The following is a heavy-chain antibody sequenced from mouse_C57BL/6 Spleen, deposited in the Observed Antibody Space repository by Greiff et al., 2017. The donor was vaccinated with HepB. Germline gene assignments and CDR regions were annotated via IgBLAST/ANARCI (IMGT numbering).Heavy chain of an antibody. J-gene: IGHJ1*03. CDR1: GYSFTDYN. CDR2: INPNYGTT. CDR3: ARELVTTVVAFYWYFDV. Sequence: EVQLKESGPELVKPGASVKISCKASGYSFTDYNMNWVKQSNGKSLEWIGVINPNYGTTSYNQKFKGKATLTVDQSSSTAYMQLNSLTSEDSAVYYCARELVTTVVAFYWYFDVWGTGTTVTVSS. V-gene: IGHV1-39*01. D-gene: IGHD1-1*01.